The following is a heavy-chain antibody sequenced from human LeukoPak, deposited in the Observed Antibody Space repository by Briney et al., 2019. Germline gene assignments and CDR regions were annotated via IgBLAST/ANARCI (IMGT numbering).Heavy chain of an antibody. Sequence: PGGSLRLSCAASGFTFSSYWMSWVRQAPGKGLEWVSAISGSGGSTYYADSVKGRFTISRDNSKNTLYLQMNSLRAEDTAVYYCAKDKREQLVTFDYWGQGTLVTVSS. J-gene: IGHJ4*02. CDR2: ISGSGGST. CDR3: AKDKREQLVTFDY. V-gene: IGHV3-23*01. D-gene: IGHD6-6*01. CDR1: GFTFSSYW.